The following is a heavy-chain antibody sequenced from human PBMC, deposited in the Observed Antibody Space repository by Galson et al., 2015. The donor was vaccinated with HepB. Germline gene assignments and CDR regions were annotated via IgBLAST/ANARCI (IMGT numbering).Heavy chain of an antibody. V-gene: IGHV3-66*01. J-gene: IGHJ5*02. CDR1: GFTVNSHYY. Sequence: SLRLSCAASGFTVNSHYYMSWVRQAPGKGLEWVGVIYSADNAYYGDSVQGRFTLSRDTFKRTMYLQMNSLRAEDTAVYYCVGENAIGPWGQGTLVTVSS. D-gene: IGHD2-8*01. CDR3: VGENAIGP. CDR2: IYSADNA.